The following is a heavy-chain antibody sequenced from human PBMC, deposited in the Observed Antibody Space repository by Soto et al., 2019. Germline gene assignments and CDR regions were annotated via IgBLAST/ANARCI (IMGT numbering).Heavy chain of an antibody. CDR3: ARLGGYYQAFDS. CDR1: NSNIRDFY. V-gene: IGHV4-59*08. Sequence: SETQSVTCDVSNSNIRDFYWSWFRQPPGQGLEWVGYIYYTGTTTYNPSLRSRVDISIDASKSQFSLDLRSVTAADTAVYYCARLGGYYQAFDSWGHGALVTVSS. D-gene: IGHD3-22*01. J-gene: IGHJ4*01. CDR2: IYYTGTT.